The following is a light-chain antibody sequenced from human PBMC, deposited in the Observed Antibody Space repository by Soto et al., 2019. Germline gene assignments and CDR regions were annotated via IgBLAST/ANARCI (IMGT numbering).Light chain of an antibody. J-gene: IGKJ1*01. CDR2: KAS. Sequence: EIQTTQSPSTLSGSVGDRVTITCVAIQSISSWLAWYQQKPWKYPNILIYKASTLKSVVPSRFSGSGSGTEFTLTISSLQPDDFATYYCQHYNSYSEAVGQGTKVDIK. CDR3: QHYNSYSEA. V-gene: IGKV1-5*03. CDR1: QSISSW.